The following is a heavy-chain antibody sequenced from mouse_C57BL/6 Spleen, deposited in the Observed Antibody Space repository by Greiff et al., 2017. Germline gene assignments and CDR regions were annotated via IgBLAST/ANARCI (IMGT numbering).Heavy chain of an antibody. CDR1: GFTFSDYG. J-gene: IGHJ2*01. CDR2: ISSGSSTI. V-gene: IGHV5-17*01. Sequence: EVQLVESGGGLVKPGGSLKLSCAASGFTFSDYGMPWVRQAPEKGLEWVAYISSGSSTIYYADTVKGRFTISRDNAKNTLFLQMTSLRSEDTAMYYCARNWDVNYFDYWGQGTTLTVSS. CDR3: ARNWDVNYFDY. D-gene: IGHD4-1*01.